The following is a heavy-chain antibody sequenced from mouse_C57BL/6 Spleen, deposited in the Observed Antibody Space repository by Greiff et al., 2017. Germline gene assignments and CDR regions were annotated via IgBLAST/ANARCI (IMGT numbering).Heavy chain of an antibody. V-gene: IGHV1-62-2*01. CDR3: ARHEDITTVVSTDWYFDV. CDR2: FYPGSGSI. CDR1: GYTFTEYT. D-gene: IGHD1-1*01. Sequence: VQLQQSGAELVKPGASVKLSCKASGYTFTEYTIHWVKQRSGQGLEWIGWFYPGSGSIKYNEKFKDKATLTADKSSSTVYMELSRLTSDDAAVYFCARHEDITTVVSTDWYFDVWGTGTTVTVSS. J-gene: IGHJ1*03.